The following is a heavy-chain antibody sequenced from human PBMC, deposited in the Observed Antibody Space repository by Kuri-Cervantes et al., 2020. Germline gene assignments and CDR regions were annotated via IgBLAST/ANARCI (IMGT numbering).Heavy chain of an antibody. CDR3: ARGVRILWFGEQLIPYYFDY. Sequence: GESLKISCAASGFTFRSYWMTWVRQAPGKGLEWVANIKEDGSEKYSVDSVKGRFTISRDNAKNSLYLQMNSLRAEDTAVYYCARGVRILWFGEQLIPYYFDYWGQGTLVTVSS. D-gene: IGHD3-10*01. V-gene: IGHV3-7*02. CDR2: IKEDGSEK. CDR1: GFTFRSYW. J-gene: IGHJ4*02.